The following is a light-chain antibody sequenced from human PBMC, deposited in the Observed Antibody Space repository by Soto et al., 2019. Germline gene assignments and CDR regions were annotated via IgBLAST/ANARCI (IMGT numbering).Light chain of an antibody. CDR3: CSYAGSYTWV. CDR1: SSDVGGYNY. V-gene: IGLV2-11*01. J-gene: IGLJ3*02. CDR2: DAS. Sequence: QSALTQPRSVSGSPGQSVTISCTGTSSDVGGYNYVSWYQQHPGKAPKLMISDASKRPSGVPDRFSGSKSGNTASLTISGLQAEDEADYYCCSYAGSYTWVFGGGTKLTVL.